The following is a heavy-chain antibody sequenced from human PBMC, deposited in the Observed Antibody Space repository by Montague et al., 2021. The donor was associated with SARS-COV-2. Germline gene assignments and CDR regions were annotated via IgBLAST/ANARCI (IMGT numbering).Heavy chain of an antibody. V-gene: IGHV4-59*13. J-gene: IGHJ2*01. CDR2: IYYSGST. D-gene: IGHD5-12*01. CDR1: GGSISSYY. CDR3: AGDRGRFWHFDL. Sequence: SETLSLTCTVSGGSISSYYWNWIRQPPGKGLEWIGYIYYSGSTKYNPSLKSRVTMLVDTSKRQMSLRLNSVTAADTAVYYCAGDRGRFWHFDLWGRGTLVTVSS.